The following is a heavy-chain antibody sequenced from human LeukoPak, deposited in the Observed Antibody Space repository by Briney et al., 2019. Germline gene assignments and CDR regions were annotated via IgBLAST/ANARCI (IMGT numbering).Heavy chain of an antibody. J-gene: IGHJ5*02. V-gene: IGHV1-2*02. CDR3: ARQGSGQELFPYHWFEP. D-gene: IGHD2-21*01. Sequence: ASVNVSCKPSVSIFTDYYLHWVRPPPGQGLEWMGWINPKTGGTNSALKFQGRVTMTRDTSTSTPYMELSRLTSDEMAVYYCARQGSGQELFPYHWFEPWGEGTLVSVS. CDR1: VSIFTDYY. CDR2: INPKTGGT.